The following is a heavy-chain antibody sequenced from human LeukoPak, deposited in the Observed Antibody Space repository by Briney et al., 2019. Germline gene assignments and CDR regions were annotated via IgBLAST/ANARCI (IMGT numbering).Heavy chain of an antibody. V-gene: IGHV3-21*01. CDR2: ISSSSTYI. Sequence: KPGGSLRLSCAASGFSFSSYTMNWVRQAPGKALEWVSIISSSSTYIYYADSVKGRFTISRDNAKNALYLQMNSLRDEDTAVYYCAREGYGSHALDIWGQGTMVTVSS. J-gene: IGHJ3*02. CDR3: AREGYGSHALDI. D-gene: IGHD3-10*01. CDR1: GFSFSSYT.